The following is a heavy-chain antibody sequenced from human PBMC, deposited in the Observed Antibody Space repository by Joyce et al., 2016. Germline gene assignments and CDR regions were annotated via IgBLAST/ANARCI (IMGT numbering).Heavy chain of an antibody. V-gene: IGHV3-30*18. CDR1: GLTLSNYG. D-gene: IGHD6-25*01. CDR3: AKILTATYSSGWFLDY. J-gene: IGHJ4*02. CDR2: ISYDGIYK. Sequence: QVQLVASGGGVVQPGRSLRLSCAASGLTLSNYGVLWVRQAPGKGLEWVAVISYDGIYKYYADSVKGRFTISRDNSKNTVFLEMNSLRTEDTAVYYCAKILTATYSSGWFLDYWGQGTLVTVSS.